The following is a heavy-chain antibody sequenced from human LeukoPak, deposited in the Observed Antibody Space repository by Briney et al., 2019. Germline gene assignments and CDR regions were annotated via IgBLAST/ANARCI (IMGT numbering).Heavy chain of an antibody. CDR2: ISSSSSHI. CDR1: GFTFSDYY. V-gene: IGHV3-11*01. Sequence: PGGSLRLSCAASGFTFSDYYMGWIRQASGKGLEWISYISSSSSHIYHADSVKGRFTISRDNPKSSLYLQMNSLRAEDTAVYFCARGDKTAIPVAGCFHWGQGTLVTVSS. J-gene: IGHJ4*02. CDR3: ARGDKTAIPVAGCFH. D-gene: IGHD6-19*01.